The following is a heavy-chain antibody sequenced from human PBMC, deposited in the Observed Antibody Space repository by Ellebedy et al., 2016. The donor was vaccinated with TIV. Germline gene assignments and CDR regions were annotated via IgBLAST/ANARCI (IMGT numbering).Heavy chain of an antibody. J-gene: IGHJ6*02. Sequence: SETLSLTXTVSGGSISSYYWSWIRQPPGKGLEWIGYIYYSGSTNYNPSLKSRVTISVDTSKNQFSLKLSSVTAADTAVYYCAREKLYYYDSSGYSLYYGMDVWGQGTTVTVSS. CDR1: GGSISSYY. V-gene: IGHV4-59*01. CDR2: IYYSGST. D-gene: IGHD3-22*01. CDR3: AREKLYYYDSSGYSLYYGMDV.